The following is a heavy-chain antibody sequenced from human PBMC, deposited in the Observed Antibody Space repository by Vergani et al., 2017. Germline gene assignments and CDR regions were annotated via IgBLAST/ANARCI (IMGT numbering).Heavy chain of an antibody. D-gene: IGHD5/OR15-5a*01. CDR2: IFSSGST. CDR1: GDSMSRKTYY. CDR3: ARPVGTSAIVDGYDV. J-gene: IGHJ3*01. Sequence: QLLLQESGPGLVKPSETLSLTCSVTGDSMSRKTYYWGWIRQPPGKGLEWIGSIFSSGSTFLNPSLKSRVTMSVDTSKNHFSLRLTSVTAADTAVYYCARPVGTSAIVDGYDVWGQGTMVTVSS. V-gene: IGHV4-39*02.